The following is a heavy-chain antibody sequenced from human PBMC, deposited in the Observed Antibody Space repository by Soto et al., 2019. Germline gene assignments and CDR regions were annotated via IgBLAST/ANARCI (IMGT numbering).Heavy chain of an antibody. Sequence: ESGGGVVQPGRSLRLSCAASGFTFSTYGMHWGRQAPGKGLEWVAVISFDGNNKYYADSVKCRFTISRDNSKNTLYLQMNSLRAEDTAVYYCAKSGDGWGQGTLVIVSS. CDR2: ISFDGNNK. J-gene: IGHJ4*02. V-gene: IGHV3-30*18. CDR1: GFTFSTYG. D-gene: IGHD1-26*01. CDR3: AKSGDG.